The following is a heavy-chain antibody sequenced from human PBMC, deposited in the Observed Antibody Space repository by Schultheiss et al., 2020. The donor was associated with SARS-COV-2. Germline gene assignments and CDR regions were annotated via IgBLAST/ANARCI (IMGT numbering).Heavy chain of an antibody. Sequence: GGSLRLSCVASGFTITDYWMQWVRQAPGKGPAWVSLINNDGSITNYADSVRGRFTISRDNSKNTLYLQMNSLRAEDTAVYYCATVGNRYFDNWGQGTLVTVSS. CDR2: INNDGSIT. V-gene: IGHV3-74*01. D-gene: IGHD1-14*01. CDR1: GFTITDYW. CDR3: ATVGNRYFDN. J-gene: IGHJ4*02.